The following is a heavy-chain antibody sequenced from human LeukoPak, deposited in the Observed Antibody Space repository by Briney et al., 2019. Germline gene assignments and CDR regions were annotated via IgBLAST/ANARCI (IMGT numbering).Heavy chain of an antibody. Sequence: GGSLRLSCAASAFTFSDSWMSWVRQAPGKGLEWVGRIKSKTDGGTTDYAAPVKGRFTISRDDSKNTLYLQMNSLKTEDTAVYYCTTNLLWFGELPDYWGQGTLVTVSS. CDR3: TTNLLWFGELPDY. CDR2: IKSKTDGGTT. CDR1: AFTFSDSW. J-gene: IGHJ4*02. D-gene: IGHD3-10*01. V-gene: IGHV3-15*01.